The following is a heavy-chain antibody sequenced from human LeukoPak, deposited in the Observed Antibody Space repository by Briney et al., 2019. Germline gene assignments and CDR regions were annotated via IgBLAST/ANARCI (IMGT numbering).Heavy chain of an antibody. J-gene: IGHJ4*02. Sequence: SSVKVSCKASGGTFSSYTISWVRQAPGQGLEWMGRIIPILGIANYAQKFQGRVTITADKSTSTAYMELSSLRSEDTAVYHCARGLSVAATRDYWGQGTLVTVSS. CDR3: ARGLSVAATRDY. V-gene: IGHV1-69*02. CDR1: GGTFSSYT. CDR2: IIPILGIA. D-gene: IGHD2-15*01.